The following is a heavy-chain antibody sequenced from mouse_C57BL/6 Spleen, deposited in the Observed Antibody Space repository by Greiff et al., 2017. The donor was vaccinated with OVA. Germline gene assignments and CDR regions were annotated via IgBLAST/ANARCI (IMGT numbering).Heavy chain of an antibody. Sequence: VKLQQSGAELVKPGASVKISCKASGYAFSSYWMNWVKQRPGKGLEWIGQIYPGDGDTNYNGKFKGKATLTADKSSSTAYMQLSSLTSEDSAVYFCAGQLGRGYYFDYWGQGTTLTVSS. CDR2: IYPGDGDT. V-gene: IGHV1-80*01. D-gene: IGHD4-1*02. CDR3: AGQLGRGYYFDY. J-gene: IGHJ2*01. CDR1: GYAFSSYW.